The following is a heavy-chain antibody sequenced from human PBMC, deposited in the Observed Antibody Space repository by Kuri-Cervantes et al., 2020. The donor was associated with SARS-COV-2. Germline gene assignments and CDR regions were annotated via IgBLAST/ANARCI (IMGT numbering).Heavy chain of an antibody. Sequence: GESLKISCAASGFTFSSYAMSWVRQAPGKGLEWVSYISSSGSTIYYADSVKGRFTISRDNAKNSLYLQMNSLRAEDTAVYYCAREIWGGNLIDYWGQGTLVTVSS. CDR1: GFTFSSYA. J-gene: IGHJ4*02. CDR2: ISSSGSTI. V-gene: IGHV3-48*04. D-gene: IGHD4-23*01. CDR3: AREIWGGNLIDY.